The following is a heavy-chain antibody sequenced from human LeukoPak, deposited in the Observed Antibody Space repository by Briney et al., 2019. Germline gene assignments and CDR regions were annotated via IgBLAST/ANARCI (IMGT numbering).Heavy chain of an antibody. J-gene: IGHJ4*02. V-gene: IGHV3-23*01. Sequence: GGSLRLSCATSGFTFSRYNMNWVRQAPGKGLEWVSAISGSGGSTYYADSVKGRFTISRDNSKNTLYLQMNSLRAEDTAVYYCARVLRDLGYCSSTSCPLDYWGQGTLVTVSS. CDR3: ARVLRDLGYCSSTSCPLDY. CDR1: GFTFSRYN. CDR2: ISGSGGST. D-gene: IGHD2-2*01.